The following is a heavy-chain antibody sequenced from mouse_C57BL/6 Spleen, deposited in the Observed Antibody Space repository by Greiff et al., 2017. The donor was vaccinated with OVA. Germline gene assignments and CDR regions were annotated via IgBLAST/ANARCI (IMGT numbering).Heavy chain of an antibody. CDR3: ARSQLYEGYYGKDAMDY. D-gene: IGHD2-3*01. CDR2: IRNKANGYTT. J-gene: IGHJ4*01. Sequence: EVQGVESGGGLVQPGGSLSLSCAASGFTFTDYYMSWVRQPPGKALEWLGFIRNKANGYTTEYSASVKGRFTISRDNSQSILYLQMNALRAEDSATYYCARSQLYEGYYGKDAMDYWGQGTSVTVSS. V-gene: IGHV7-3*01. CDR1: GFTFTDYY.